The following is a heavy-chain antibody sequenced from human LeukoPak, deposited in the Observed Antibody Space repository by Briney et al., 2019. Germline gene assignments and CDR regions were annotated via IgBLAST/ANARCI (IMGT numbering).Heavy chain of an antibody. CDR1: GGSISSSNW. D-gene: IGHD3-10*01. J-gene: IGHJ6*02. V-gene: IGHV4-4*02. CDR3: ARVAKGWFGEQNPLYYGMDV. Sequence: NPSGTLSLTCAVSGGSISSSNWWSWVRQPPGKGLEWIGEIYHSGSTNYNPSLKSRVTISVDTSKNQFSLKLSSVTAADTAVYYCARVAKGWFGEQNPLYYGMDVWGQGTTVTVSS. CDR2: IYHSGST.